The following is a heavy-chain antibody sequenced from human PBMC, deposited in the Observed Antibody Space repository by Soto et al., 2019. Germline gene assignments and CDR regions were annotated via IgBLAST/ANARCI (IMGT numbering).Heavy chain of an antibody. Sequence: QVQLVESGGGVVQPGRSLRLSCAASGFTFSSYGMHWVRPAPGKGLEWVAVISYDGSNKYYADSVKGRFTISRDNSKNTLYLQMNSLRAEDTAVYYCAKALEWELPDYWGQGTLVTVSS. V-gene: IGHV3-30*18. CDR1: GFTFSSYG. CDR3: AKALEWELPDY. D-gene: IGHD1-26*01. J-gene: IGHJ4*02. CDR2: ISYDGSNK.